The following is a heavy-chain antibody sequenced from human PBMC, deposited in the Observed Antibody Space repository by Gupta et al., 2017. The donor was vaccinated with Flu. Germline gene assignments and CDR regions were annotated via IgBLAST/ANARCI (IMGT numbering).Heavy chain of an antibody. CDR2: ISHDGSKI. D-gene: IGHD5-18*01. V-gene: IGHV3-30*18. CDR1: RLIFTSHN. J-gene: IGHJ6*02. Sequence: QLQLVVSGGGVFQPGGSLRLSCAVSRLIFTSHNMHSFRQAPGKGPTRVAVISHDGSKINYADAVKGRFIISRDNSKNTLHLQMNSLSAEDTAVYYCAKDLQLWAPELGYYYHGMDVWGQGTTVTVSS. CDR3: AKDLQLWAPELGYYYHGMDV.